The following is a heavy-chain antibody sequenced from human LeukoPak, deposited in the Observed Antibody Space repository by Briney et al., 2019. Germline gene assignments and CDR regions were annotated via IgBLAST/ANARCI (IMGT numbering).Heavy chain of an antibody. CDR1: GFTFSSYS. CDR2: ISSSSSTI. Sequence: GGSLRLSCAASGFTFSSYSMNWVRQAPGKGLEWVSYISSSSSTIYYADSVKGRFTISRGNAKNSLYLQMNSLRAEDTAVYYCARVKLVAGLSLFDPWGQGTLVTVSS. V-gene: IGHV3-48*04. D-gene: IGHD6-19*01. J-gene: IGHJ5*02. CDR3: ARVKLVAGLSLFDP.